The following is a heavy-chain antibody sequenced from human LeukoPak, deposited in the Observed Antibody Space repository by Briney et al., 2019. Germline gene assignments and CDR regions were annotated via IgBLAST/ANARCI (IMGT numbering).Heavy chain of an antibody. Sequence: GGSLRLSCAASGFTFSSSAMSWVRQAPGKGLEWVSTVSGSGGNTYYADSVKGRFTISRDNSKNTLYLQMNSLRAEDTAVYYCARTLGALESWGQGTLVTVSS. CDR2: VSGSGGNT. J-gene: IGHJ4*02. CDR3: ARTLGALES. D-gene: IGHD1-26*01. V-gene: IGHV3-23*01. CDR1: GFTFSSSA.